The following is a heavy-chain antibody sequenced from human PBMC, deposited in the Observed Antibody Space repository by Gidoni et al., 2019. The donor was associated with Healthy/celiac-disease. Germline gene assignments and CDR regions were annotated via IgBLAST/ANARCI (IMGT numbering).Heavy chain of an antibody. D-gene: IGHD2-15*01. Sequence: ELQLLESGGGLVQPGGSLSLPCAASAFPFSSYAMSWVRQAPGKGLGWVSAISGSGGSTYYADSVKGRFTISRDNSKNTLYLQMNSLRAEDTAVYYCAKLAECSGGSCYSSGWFDPWGQGTLVTVSS. CDR1: AFPFSSYA. J-gene: IGHJ5*02. CDR3: AKLAECSGGSCYSSGWFDP. CDR2: ISGSGGST. V-gene: IGHV3-23*01.